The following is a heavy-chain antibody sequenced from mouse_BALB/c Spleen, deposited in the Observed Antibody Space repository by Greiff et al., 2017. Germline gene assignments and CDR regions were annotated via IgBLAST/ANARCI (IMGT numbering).Heavy chain of an antibody. J-gene: IGHJ3*01. CDR3: APHPYGYDEAWFAY. Sequence: EVQLQQSGAELVKPGASVKLSCTASGFNIKDTYMHWVKQRPEQGLEWIGRIDPANGNTKYDPKFQGKATITADTSSNTAYLQLSSLTSEDTAVYYCAPHPYGYDEAWFAYWGQGTLVTVSA. CDR1: GFNIKDTY. D-gene: IGHD2-2*01. V-gene: IGHV14-3*02. CDR2: IDPANGNT.